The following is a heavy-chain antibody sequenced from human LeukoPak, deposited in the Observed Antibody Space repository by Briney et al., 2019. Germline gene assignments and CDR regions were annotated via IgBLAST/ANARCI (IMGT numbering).Heavy chain of an antibody. CDR3: ARDDKSGSWSWFAP. J-gene: IGHJ5*02. CDR1: GYTFTSYG. Sequence: GASVKVSCKASGYTFTSYGISRVRQAPRQGLEWLGWMSAYNGNTNYAEKLQGRVTMTTDTSTSTAYMELRSLRPDDTAVYYCARDDKSGSWSWFAPWGQGTLVTVSS. CDR2: MSAYNGNT. V-gene: IGHV1-18*01. D-gene: IGHD1-26*01.